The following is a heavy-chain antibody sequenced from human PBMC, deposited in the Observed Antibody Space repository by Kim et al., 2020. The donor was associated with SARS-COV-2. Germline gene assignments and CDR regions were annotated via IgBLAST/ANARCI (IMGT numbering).Heavy chain of an antibody. V-gene: IGHV3-30*04. J-gene: IGHJ3*02. CDR2: ISYDGSNK. D-gene: IGHD3-9*01. CDR1: GFTFSSYA. Sequence: GGSLRLSCAASGFTFSSYAMHWVRQAPGKGLEWVAVISYDGSNKYYADSVKGRFTISRDNSKNTLYLQMNSLRAEDTAVYYCAGDRDWLDIWGQGTMVTV. CDR3: AGDRDWLDI.